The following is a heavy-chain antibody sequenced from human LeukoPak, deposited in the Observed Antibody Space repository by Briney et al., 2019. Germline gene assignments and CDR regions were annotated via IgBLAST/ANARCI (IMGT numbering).Heavy chain of an antibody. CDR1: GGSISSSSYY. CDR3: ARDPTYYYDSSGYYGDAFDI. Sequence: SETLSLTCTVSGGSISSSSYYWGWIRQPPGKGLEWIGSIYYSGSTYYNPSLKSRVTISVDTSKNQFSLKLSSVTAADTAVYYCARDPTYYYDSSGYYGDAFDIWGQGTMVTVSS. CDR2: IYYSGST. V-gene: IGHV4-39*02. J-gene: IGHJ3*02. D-gene: IGHD3-22*01.